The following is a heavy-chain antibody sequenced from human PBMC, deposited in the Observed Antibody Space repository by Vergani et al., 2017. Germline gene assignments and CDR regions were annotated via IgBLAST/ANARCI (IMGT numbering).Heavy chain of an antibody. CDR2: INHNSGGT. Sequence: QVQLVQSGAEVKKPGASVKVSCKASGYTFTDYFMHWVRQAPGQGLEWMGWINHNSGGTNYAQKFQGRVTMTRDTSISTAYMKLSNLRSDDTAVYYCARVGTSSNRDYFDYWGQGTLVTVSS. D-gene: IGHD2-2*01. CDR1: GYTFTDYF. J-gene: IGHJ4*02. CDR3: ARVGTSSNRDYFDY. V-gene: IGHV1-2*02.